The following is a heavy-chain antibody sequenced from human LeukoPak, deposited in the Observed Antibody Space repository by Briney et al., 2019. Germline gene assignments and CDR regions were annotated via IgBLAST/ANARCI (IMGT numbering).Heavy chain of an antibody. D-gene: IGHD1-14*01. J-gene: IGHJ6*03. CDR3: ARGRNWQTFYHFCMDV. CDR2: INHSADP. V-gene: IGHV4-34*01. CDR1: GGSFSGYY. Sequence: SETLSLTCDVSGGSFSGYYWTWIRQPPGKGLEWMGEINHSADPNYNPSLKTRLSLPIDTSKNQISLKMRSVTAADTAVYYCARGRNWQTFYHFCMDVWGNGTTVTVSS.